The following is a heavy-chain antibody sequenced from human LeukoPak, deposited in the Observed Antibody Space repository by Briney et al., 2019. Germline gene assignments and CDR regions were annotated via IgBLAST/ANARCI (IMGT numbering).Heavy chain of an antibody. D-gene: IGHD2-2*01. V-gene: IGHV3-7*03. CDR2: IKQDGNEK. CDR1: GFSFRTYW. J-gene: IGHJ4*02. Sequence: GGSLRLSCAASGFSFRTYWMSWVRQAPGKGMEWVANIKQDGNEKYYVDSVKGRFTISRDNAKNSLYLQMNSLRDEDTAVYYCARGDYQLPGDHWGQGTLVTVSS. CDR3: ARGDYQLPGDH.